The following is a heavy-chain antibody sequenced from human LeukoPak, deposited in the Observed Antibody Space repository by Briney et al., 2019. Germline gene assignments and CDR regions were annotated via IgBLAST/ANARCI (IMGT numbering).Heavy chain of an antibody. CDR2: IFTSGAT. CDR3: ARVHWNCDGLAWFDP. CDR1: GDSMSSYS. Sequence: PSETLSLTCTVSGDSMSSYSWSWMRQPAGKGLEWIGRIFTSGATFCSPSLKSRVTMSVDTSKNHFSLKLSSVTAADTAVYYCARVHWNCDGLAWFDPWGQGTLVTVSS. V-gene: IGHV4-4*07. D-gene: IGHD1-7*01. J-gene: IGHJ5*02.